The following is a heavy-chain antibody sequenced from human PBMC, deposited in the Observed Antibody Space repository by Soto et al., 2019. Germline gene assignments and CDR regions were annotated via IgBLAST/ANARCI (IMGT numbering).Heavy chain of an antibody. Sequence: SETLSLTCTVSGDSITDSTYYWAWIRQPPGKGLEWIGSVFYSGGTHYNPSRKSRVTISVDTSKNQFSLKVRSVTAADTAVYYCARHSTGYYYYYFDYWXPGTLVTVSS. D-gene: IGHD3-22*01. V-gene: IGHV4-39*01. CDR2: VFYSGGT. CDR1: GDSITDSTYY. J-gene: IGHJ4*02. CDR3: ARHSTGYYYYYFDY.